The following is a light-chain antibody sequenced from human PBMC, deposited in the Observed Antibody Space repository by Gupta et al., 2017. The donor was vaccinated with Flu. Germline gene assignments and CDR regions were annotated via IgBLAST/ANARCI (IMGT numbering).Light chain of an antibody. CDR1: QSVSSD. CDR2: GAS. V-gene: IGKV3-15*01. J-gene: IGKJ2*03. CDR3: QQYNNWPYS. Sequence: EIVMTQSPATLSVSTGERYTLVCRASQSVSSDLAWYQQKPGQPPRLLIYGASTRATGIPARFSGSGSGTEFTLTISSLQSEDFAVYYCQQYNNWPYSFGQGTKLEIK.